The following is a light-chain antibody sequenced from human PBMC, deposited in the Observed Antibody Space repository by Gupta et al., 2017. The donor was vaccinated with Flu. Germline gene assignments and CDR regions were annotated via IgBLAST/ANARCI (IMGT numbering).Light chain of an antibody. J-gene: IGLJ3*02. CDR3: AEWEDSLNGVV. Sequence: QSVLTQPPSASGTPGQRVTISCSGSSSNIGSNPVNWYQQLPGTDPNRLSYSNNQRPAGVPDRCSAFSSGNSDYLVIRGLQSEEEADDYCAEWEDSLNGVVFGGGTKLTVL. V-gene: IGLV1-44*01. CDR2: SNN. CDR1: SSNIGSNP.